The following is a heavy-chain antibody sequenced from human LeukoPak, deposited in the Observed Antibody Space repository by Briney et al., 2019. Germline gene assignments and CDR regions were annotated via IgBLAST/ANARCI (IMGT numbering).Heavy chain of an antibody. Sequence: SETLSLTCTVSGGSISSYYWSWVRQPAGKGLEWIGRIYTSGSTNYNPSLKSRVTMSVDTSKNQFSLKLSPVTAADTAVYYCASDLLSGSYSDDAFDIWGQGTMVTVSS. CDR1: GGSISSYY. CDR3: ASDLLSGSYSDDAFDI. CDR2: IYTSGST. D-gene: IGHD1-26*01. V-gene: IGHV4-4*07. J-gene: IGHJ3*02.